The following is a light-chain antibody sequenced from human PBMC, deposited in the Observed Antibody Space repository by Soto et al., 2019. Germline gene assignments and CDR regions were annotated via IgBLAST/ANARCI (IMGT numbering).Light chain of an antibody. J-gene: IGKJ1*01. CDR1: QSISTY. CDR2: DSS. Sequence: DIQLTQSPSSLSASVGDRITLTCLASQSISTYLNWYQQKPGEAPTLLVYDSSTLQSGVPSRFSGSGFGAEFTLTVSSLQPEDVATYYCQNYNSALRTFGQGTKVDIK. CDR3: QNYNSALRT. V-gene: IGKV1-39*01.